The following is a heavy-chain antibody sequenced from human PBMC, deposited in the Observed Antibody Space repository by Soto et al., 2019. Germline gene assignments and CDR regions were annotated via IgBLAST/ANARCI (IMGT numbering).Heavy chain of an antibody. D-gene: IGHD4-17*01. CDR2: ISGSGGST. Sequence: EVQLLESGGGLVQPGGSLRLSCAASGFTFSSYAMSWVRQAPGKGLEWVSAISGSGGSTYYADSVKGRFTISRDNPKNALYLQMNSLRAEDTAVYYCAKPSVQRPRKTVTFDFWGQGTLVTVSS. CDR3: AKPSVQRPRKTVTFDF. V-gene: IGHV3-23*01. J-gene: IGHJ5*01. CDR1: GFTFSSYA.